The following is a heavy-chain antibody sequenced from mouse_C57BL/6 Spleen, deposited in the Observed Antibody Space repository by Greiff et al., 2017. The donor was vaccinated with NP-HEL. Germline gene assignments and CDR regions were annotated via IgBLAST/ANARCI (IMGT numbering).Heavy chain of an antibody. CDR2: INPGSGGT. CDR1: GYAFTNYL. J-gene: IGHJ1*03. V-gene: IGHV1-54*01. CDR3: ARDGSSAWYFDV. Sequence: LVESGAELVRPGTSVKVSCKASGYAFTNYLIEWVKQRPGQGLEWIGVINPGSGGTTYNEKFKGKATLTADKSSSTAYMQLSSLTSEDSAVYFCARDGSSAWYFDVWGTGTTVTVSS. D-gene: IGHD1-1*01.